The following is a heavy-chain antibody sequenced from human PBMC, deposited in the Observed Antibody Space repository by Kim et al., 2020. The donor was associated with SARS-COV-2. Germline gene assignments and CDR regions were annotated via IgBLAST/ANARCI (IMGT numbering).Heavy chain of an antibody. Sequence: ASVKVSCKTSGYSFTTYHIHWVRQAPGQGLEWMGLINPSIGSVSFSHRFRDRITLTRDTSTSTVYMEVRNLRSDDTAVYYCAREMLVATTPTDVWGQGTLVSVSS. D-gene: IGHD2-8*02. J-gene: IGHJ4*02. CDR3: AREMLVATTPTDV. V-gene: IGHV1-46*01. CDR2: INPSIGSV. CDR1: GYSFTTYH.